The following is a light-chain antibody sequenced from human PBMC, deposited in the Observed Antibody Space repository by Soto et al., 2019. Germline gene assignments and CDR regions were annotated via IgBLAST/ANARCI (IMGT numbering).Light chain of an antibody. J-gene: IGKJ1*01. CDR3: QQYDTWPPT. CDR2: NVS. CDR1: QSVNSK. V-gene: IGKV3-15*01. Sequence: EIVMTQSPATLSVSPGEGVTLSCRASQSVNSKLAWYQQKPGQAPRVLIYNVSRRATGIPARFSGSGSGTEVTLTICSLESEDFAVYWCQQYDTWPPTFGQGDKVEVE.